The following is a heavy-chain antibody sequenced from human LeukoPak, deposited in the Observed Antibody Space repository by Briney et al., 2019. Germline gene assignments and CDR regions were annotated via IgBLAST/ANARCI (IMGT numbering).Heavy chain of an antibody. D-gene: IGHD6-19*01. CDR2: IQLDGSEK. Sequence: GGSLRLSCAASGFTFRDYWMSWVRQAPGKGLEWVANIQLDGSEKYYVDSVKGRFTISRDNAKNSLYLQMNSLRAEDTAVYYCARDQPEIAVAGVFDYWGQGTLVTVSS. CDR1: GFTFRDYW. V-gene: IGHV3-7*01. CDR3: ARDQPEIAVAGVFDY. J-gene: IGHJ4*02.